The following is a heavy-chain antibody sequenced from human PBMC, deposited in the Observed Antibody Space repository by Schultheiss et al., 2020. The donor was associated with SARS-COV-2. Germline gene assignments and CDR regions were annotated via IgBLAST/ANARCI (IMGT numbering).Heavy chain of an antibody. CDR1: GFIFTNYA. CDR2: ISSKGDTT. CDR3: VKDKGRDYFNYMDV. Sequence: GGSLRLSCAASGFIFTNYAIHWVRQAPGKGLEYVSAISSKGDTTRYADSAKGRFTISRDNSKNTLYLHLSSLRVEDSAVYYCVKDKGRDYFNYMDVWGKGTTVTVSS. J-gene: IGHJ6*03. V-gene: IGHV3-64D*08.